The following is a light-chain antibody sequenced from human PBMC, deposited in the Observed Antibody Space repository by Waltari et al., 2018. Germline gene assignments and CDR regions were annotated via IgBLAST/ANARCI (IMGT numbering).Light chain of an antibody. Sequence: GRARRVLGSDVAWYQQKPGKGSNRLIYAASTLQSGVPSRFSRSGSGTDFILTIGNLQPEDFATYYCQQLNGYPLTFGGGTKVESK. CDR2: AAS. V-gene: IGKV1-9*01. CDR3: QQLNGYPLT. J-gene: IGKJ4*01. CDR1: RVLGSD.